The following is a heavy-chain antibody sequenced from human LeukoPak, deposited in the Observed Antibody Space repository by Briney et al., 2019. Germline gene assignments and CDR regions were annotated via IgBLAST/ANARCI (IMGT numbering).Heavy chain of an antibody. V-gene: IGHV3-9*01. CDR3: AKDIGRGIAVAGTGFDY. CDR1: GFTFDDYA. J-gene: IGHJ4*02. D-gene: IGHD6-19*01. CDR2: ISWNSGST. Sequence: PGRSLRLSCAASGFTFDDYAMHWVRQAPGKGLEWVSGISWNSGSTGYADSVKGRFTISRDNAKNSLYLQMNSLRAEDTALYYCAKDIGRGIAVAGTGFDYWGQGTLVTVSS.